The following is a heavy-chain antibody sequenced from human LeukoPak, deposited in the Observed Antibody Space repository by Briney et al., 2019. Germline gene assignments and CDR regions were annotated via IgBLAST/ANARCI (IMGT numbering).Heavy chain of an antibody. D-gene: IGHD6-6*01. CDR3: ARGARVVGAARYYWYYMDV. V-gene: IGHV4-34*01. CDR2: INHSGST. Sequence: SETLSLTCAVYGGSFSGYYWSWIRQPPGKGLEWIGEINHSGSTNYNPSLKSRVTISVDTSKNQFSLKLRSVTAADTAVYYCARGARVVGAARYYWYYMDVWGKGTTVTVSS. J-gene: IGHJ6*03. CDR1: GGSFSGYY.